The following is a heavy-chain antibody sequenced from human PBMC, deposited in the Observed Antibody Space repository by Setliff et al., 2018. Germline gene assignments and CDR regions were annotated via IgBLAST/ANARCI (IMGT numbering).Heavy chain of an antibody. J-gene: IGHJ4*02. V-gene: IGHV3-33*03. D-gene: IGHD6-19*01. CDR2: IWFDGSKE. CDR3: AKELAVAGSCIDY. CDR1: GFTFSSYG. Sequence: GGSLRLSCAASGFTFSSYGMHWVRQAPGKGLEWVAVIWFDGSKEFYADSVKGRFAISRDNPKNTLYLQINSLRDEDTAVYYCAKELAVAGSCIDYWGQGTLVTVSS.